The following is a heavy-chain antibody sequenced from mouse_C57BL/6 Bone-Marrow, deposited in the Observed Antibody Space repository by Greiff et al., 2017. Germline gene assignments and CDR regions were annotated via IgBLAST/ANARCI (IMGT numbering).Heavy chain of an antibody. CDR1: GYTFTSYW. J-gene: IGHJ3*01. Sequence: QVQLQQPGAELVKPGASVKLSCKASGYTFTSYWMHWVKQRPGQGLEWIGMIHPNSGSTNYNEKFKSKATLTVDKSSSTAYMQLSSLTSEDSAVYYCARSGTTVVATGAYWGQGTLVTVSA. V-gene: IGHV1-64*01. CDR3: ARSGTTVVATGAY. CDR2: IHPNSGST. D-gene: IGHD1-1*01.